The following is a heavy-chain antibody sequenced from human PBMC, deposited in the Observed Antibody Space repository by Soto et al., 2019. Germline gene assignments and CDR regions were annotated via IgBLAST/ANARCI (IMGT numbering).Heavy chain of an antibody. D-gene: IGHD5-18*01. CDR2: IYYSGST. CDR1: GGSISSYY. V-gene: IGHV4-59*01. Sequence: QVQLQESGPGLVKPSETLSLTCTVSGGSISSYYWSWIRQPPGKGLEWIGYIYYSGSTNYNPSLKSRVTISVDTSKNQFSLKLSSVTAADTAVYYCARDPSSYGYEYFDLWGRGTLVTVSS. CDR3: ARDPSSYGYEYFDL. J-gene: IGHJ2*01.